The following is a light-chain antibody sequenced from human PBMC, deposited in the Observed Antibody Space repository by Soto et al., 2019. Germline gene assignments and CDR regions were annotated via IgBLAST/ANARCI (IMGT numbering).Light chain of an antibody. V-gene: IGLV2-14*03. CDR2: EVS. CDR1: SSDIGSYKH. CDR3: SSYASSRSYV. Sequence: QSVLTQPVSVSGSPGQSVTISCTGTSSDIGSYKHVSWYQQYPGKAPKLMIYEVSDRPSGVSNRFSGSKSGNTASLTISGLQAEDEADYYRSSYASSRSYVFGTGTKVTVL. J-gene: IGLJ1*01.